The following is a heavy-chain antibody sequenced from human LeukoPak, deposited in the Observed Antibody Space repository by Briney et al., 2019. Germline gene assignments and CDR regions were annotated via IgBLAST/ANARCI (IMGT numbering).Heavy chain of an antibody. CDR3: ARSAGSSSWYEGYYFDY. Sequence: PGGSLRLSCAVSGFTFSRYWMSWVRQAPGKGLDWVANIKQDGSEKYYVDSVKGRFTISSDNAKISLYLQMNSLRAEDTAVYYCARSAGSSSWYEGYYFDYWGQGTLVTVSS. J-gene: IGHJ4*02. CDR2: IKQDGSEK. V-gene: IGHV3-7*01. CDR1: GFTFSRYW. D-gene: IGHD6-13*01.